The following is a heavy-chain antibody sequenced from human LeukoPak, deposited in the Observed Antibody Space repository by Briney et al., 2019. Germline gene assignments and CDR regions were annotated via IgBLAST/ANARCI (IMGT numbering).Heavy chain of an antibody. V-gene: IGHV3-11*01. CDR3: ATDGAGFDT. Sequence: GSLRLSCAASGFTFSDYYMSWIRQAPGKGLEWLSYINIGGTNTHYADSVKGRFTISRDNAKKSLYLEMTNLRAEDTAVYYCATDGAGFDTWGQGVLVTVSS. CDR2: INIGGTNT. CDR1: GFTFSDYY. J-gene: IGHJ5*02.